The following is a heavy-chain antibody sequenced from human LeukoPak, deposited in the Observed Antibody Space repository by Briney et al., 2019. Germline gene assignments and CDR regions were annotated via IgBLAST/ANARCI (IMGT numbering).Heavy chain of an antibody. D-gene: IGHD3-22*01. J-gene: IGHJ4*02. CDR3: ASGIPYDSSGYYTLKLDY. Sequence: VASVKVSCKASGYTFTSYYMHWVRQAPGQGLEWIGIINPSGGSTSYAQKFQGRVTMTRDTSTSTVYMELSSLRSEDTAVYYCASGIPYDSSGYYTLKLDYWGQGTLVTVSS. CDR1: GYTFTSYY. V-gene: IGHV1-46*01. CDR2: INPSGGST.